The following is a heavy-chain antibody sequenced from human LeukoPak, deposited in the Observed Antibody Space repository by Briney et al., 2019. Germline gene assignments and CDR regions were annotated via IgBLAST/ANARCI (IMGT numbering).Heavy chain of an antibody. Sequence: SETLSLTCTVSGGSISSYYWSWIRQPPGKGLEWIGEINHSGSTNYNPSLKSRVTISVDTSKNQFSLKLSSVTAADTAVYYCARGQTYYDILTGYDTNPDFDYWGQGTLVTVSS. CDR3: ARGQTYYDILTGYDTNPDFDY. CDR1: GGSISSYY. D-gene: IGHD3-9*01. V-gene: IGHV4-34*01. J-gene: IGHJ4*02. CDR2: INHSGST.